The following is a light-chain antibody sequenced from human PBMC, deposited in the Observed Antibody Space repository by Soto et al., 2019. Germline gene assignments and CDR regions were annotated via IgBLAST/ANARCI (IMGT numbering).Light chain of an antibody. V-gene: IGKV4-1*01. CDR2: WAS. Sequence: DIVMTQSPDSLAVSLGERATIKCRSSQSILKSSIKKNSLAWYQQKPGQPPRLLIYWASTRDSGVPDRFSASGSGIDFTPTITRLQAEDVAVYYCQQYYSSSLTFGGGTKVDIK. J-gene: IGKJ4*01. CDR3: QQYYSSSLT. CDR1: QSILKSSIKKNS.